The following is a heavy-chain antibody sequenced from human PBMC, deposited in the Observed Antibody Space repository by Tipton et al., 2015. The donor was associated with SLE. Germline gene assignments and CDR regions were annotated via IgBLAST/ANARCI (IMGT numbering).Heavy chain of an antibody. CDR1: GYTFTSYA. CDR2: IIPILGTA. D-gene: IGHD2-15*01. Sequence: QSGPEVKKPGASVKVSCKASGYTFTSYAISWVRQAPGQGLEWMGGIIPILGTANYAQKFQGRVTITTDEFTSTAYMELSSLRSEDTAVYYCARGVVVPSFDYWGQGTLATVSS. CDR3: ARGVVVPSFDY. V-gene: IGHV1-69*05. J-gene: IGHJ4*02.